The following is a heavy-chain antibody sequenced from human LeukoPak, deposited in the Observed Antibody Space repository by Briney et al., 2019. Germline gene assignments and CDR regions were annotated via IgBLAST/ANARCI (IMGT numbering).Heavy chain of an antibody. CDR3: ANLVGATGVWYFDY. D-gene: IGHD1-26*01. CDR2: ISGSGGST. J-gene: IGHJ4*02. V-gene: IGHV3-23*01. CDR1: GFTFSSYA. Sequence: GGSLRLSCAASGFTFSSYAMSWVRQAPGKGLEWVSAISGSGGSTYYADSVKGRFTISRDNSKNTLYLQMNSLRAEDTAVYYCANLVGATGVWYFDYWGQGTLVTVSS.